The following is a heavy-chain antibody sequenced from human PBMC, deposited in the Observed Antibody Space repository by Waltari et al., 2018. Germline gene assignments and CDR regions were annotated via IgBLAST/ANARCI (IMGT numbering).Heavy chain of an antibody. Sequence: QVQLVQSGPEVKQPGSSVRVSCTSSGCPFSRFGLPWLRQAPGQGLEWMGKIIPMPGITDYEQKFQGRLRITADRSTTTGYMELRSLGTEDTAIYYCARRVSTKGAFEVWGRGTLVTVSP. D-gene: IGHD5-12*01. CDR1: GCPFSRFG. V-gene: IGHV1-69*02. J-gene: IGHJ3*01. CDR3: ARRVSTKGAFEV. CDR2: IIPMPGIT.